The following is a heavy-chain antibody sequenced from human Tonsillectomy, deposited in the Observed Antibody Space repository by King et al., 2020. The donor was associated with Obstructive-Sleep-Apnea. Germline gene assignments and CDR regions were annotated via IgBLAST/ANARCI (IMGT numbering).Heavy chain of an antibody. CDR1: GYTFTNYY. CDR3: ARAPYSSSEDWFDP. CDR2: INPSGRTT. Sequence: QLVQSGAEVKKPGASVKVSCKASGYTFTNYYMHWVRQAPGQGLEWMGIINPSGRTTSYAQKFQGRVTMTRDTSTTTVYMELRSLRSEDTAVYYCARAPYSSSEDWFDPWGQGTLVTVSS. V-gene: IGHV1-46*01. J-gene: IGHJ5*02. D-gene: IGHD6-13*01.